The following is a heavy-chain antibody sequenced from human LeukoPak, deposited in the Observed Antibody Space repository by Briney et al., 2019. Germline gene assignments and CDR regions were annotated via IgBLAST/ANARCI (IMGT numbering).Heavy chain of an antibody. D-gene: IGHD1-26*01. CDR2: IYTSGST. V-gene: IGHV4-61*02. CDR3: ARDLSGSYDY. Sequence: SETLSLTCTVSGGSISSGSYYWSWIRQPAGKGLEWIGRIYTSGSTNYNPSLKSRVTISVDTSKNQFSLKLSSVTAADTAVYYCARDLSGSYDYWGQGTLVTVSS. CDR1: GGSISSGSYY. J-gene: IGHJ4*02.